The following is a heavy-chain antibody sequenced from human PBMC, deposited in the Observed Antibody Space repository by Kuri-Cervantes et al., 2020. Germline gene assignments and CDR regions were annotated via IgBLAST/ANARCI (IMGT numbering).Heavy chain of an antibody. Sequence: GGSLRLSCAASGFTFSNYGMHWVRQAPGKGLEWVAVISYDGSNKYYADSVKGRFTISRDNAKNSLYLQMNSLRDEDTAVYYCARRRNYYGSGLYQNDYGMDVWGQGTTVTVSS. CDR2: ISYDGSNK. CDR1: GFTFSNYG. V-gene: IGHV3-30*03. J-gene: IGHJ6*02. D-gene: IGHD3-10*01. CDR3: ARRRNYYGSGLYQNDYGMDV.